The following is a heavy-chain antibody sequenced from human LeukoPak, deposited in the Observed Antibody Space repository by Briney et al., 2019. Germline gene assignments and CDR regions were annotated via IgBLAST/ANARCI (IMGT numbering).Heavy chain of an antibody. D-gene: IGHD4-17*01. CDR2: ISYDGSNK. J-gene: IGHJ4*02. Sequence: PGGSLRLSCAASGFTFSSYAMHWVRQAPGKGLEWVAVISYDGSNKYYADSVKGRFTISRDNSKKKLYLQMNSLRTEDTAVYYCARGGGTTVTQDGYYFDYWGQGTLFTVSS. CDR1: GFTFSSYA. V-gene: IGHV3-30-3*01. CDR3: ARGGGTTVTQDGYYFDY.